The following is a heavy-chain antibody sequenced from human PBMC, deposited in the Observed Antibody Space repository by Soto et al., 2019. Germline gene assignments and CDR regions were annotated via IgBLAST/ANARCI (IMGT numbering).Heavy chain of an antibody. V-gene: IGHV3-11*01. CDR1: GFTFSDYY. J-gene: IGHJ6*02. CDR3: ARTSAWTIGMAV. CDR2: ISSSGNFI. D-gene: IGHD1-1*01. Sequence: GGSLRLSCAASGFTFSDYYMAWIRQAPGKGLEWVSYISSSGNFIYYADSVRGRFTISRDNAKNSLYLQMNSLRAEDTAVYYCARTSAWTIGMAVWGQGTTVTVSS.